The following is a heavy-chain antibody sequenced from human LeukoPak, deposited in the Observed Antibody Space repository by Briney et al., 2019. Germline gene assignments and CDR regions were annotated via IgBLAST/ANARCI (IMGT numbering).Heavy chain of an antibody. Sequence: PGGSLRLSCAASGFTFSTYAMNWVRQAPGRGLEWVSIISGSGANTYYADSVKGRFTISRDNSKNTLYLQMNSLRVEDTAVYYCAKDTRRYYDSSGFSFDYWGQGSLVTVSS. CDR3: AKDTRRYYDSSGFSFDY. CDR2: ISGSGANT. CDR1: GFTFSTYA. D-gene: IGHD3-22*01. V-gene: IGHV3-23*01. J-gene: IGHJ4*02.